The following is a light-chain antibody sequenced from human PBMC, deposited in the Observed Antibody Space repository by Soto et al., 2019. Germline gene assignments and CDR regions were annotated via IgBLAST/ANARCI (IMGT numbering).Light chain of an antibody. J-gene: IGKJ1*01. Sequence: EIVLTQSPGTLSLSPGERATLSCRASQSVRSSYLAWYQQKPGQAPRLLIYGASSRATGIPDRFSGIGSGTDFTLTISRLEPEDFAVYYCQQYGSSPWTFGQGTKVEIK. V-gene: IGKV3-20*01. CDR1: QSVRSSY. CDR2: GAS. CDR3: QQYGSSPWT.